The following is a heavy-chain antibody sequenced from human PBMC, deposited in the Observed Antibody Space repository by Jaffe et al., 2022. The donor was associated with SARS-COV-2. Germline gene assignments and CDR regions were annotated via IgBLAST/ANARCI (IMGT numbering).Heavy chain of an antibody. Sequence: EVQLVESGGDLVKPGGSLRLSCAASGFTFSNAWMSWVRQAPGKGLEWVGRIMSKTYGGTTDYASPVKGRFTISRDDSENTLYLQMNSLKPEDTALYYCTTDIGDTWYVYKYDYWGQGTRVTVSS. CDR2: IMSKTYGGTT. CDR3: TTDIGDTWYVYKYDY. V-gene: IGHV3-15*01. J-gene: IGHJ4*02. CDR1: GFTFSNAW. D-gene: IGHD6-13*01.